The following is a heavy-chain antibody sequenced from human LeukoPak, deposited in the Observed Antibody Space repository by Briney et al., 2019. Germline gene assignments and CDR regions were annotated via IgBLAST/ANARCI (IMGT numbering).Heavy chain of an antibody. Sequence: SQTLSLTCALSGDILSSNSAAWNWIRQSPSRGLEWLGRTYYRSKWYNDYAASVKSRITINADTSKNQFSLQLNSVTPEDTAVYYCARGAYGDSNYYYYGRDVWGQGTTVTVSS. V-gene: IGHV6-1*01. CDR3: ARGAYGDSNYYYYGRDV. CDR2: TYYRSKWYN. J-gene: IGHJ6*02. D-gene: IGHD4-17*01. CDR1: GDILSSNSAA.